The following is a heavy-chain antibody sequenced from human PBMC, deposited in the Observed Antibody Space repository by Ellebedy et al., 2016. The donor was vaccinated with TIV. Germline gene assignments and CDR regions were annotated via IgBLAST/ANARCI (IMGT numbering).Heavy chain of an antibody. V-gene: IGHV3-30*04. Sequence: GESLKISCAASGFTFSSHAMHWVRQAPGKGLEWLAVISYDGSNQYYADSVKGRLTISRDDSKSTLYLQMKSLRTEDTAVYYCAREAGYDSSGYYPYHWGQGTLVTVST. J-gene: IGHJ5*02. CDR3: AREAGYDSSGYYPYH. D-gene: IGHD3-22*01. CDR1: GFTFSSHA. CDR2: ISYDGSNQ.